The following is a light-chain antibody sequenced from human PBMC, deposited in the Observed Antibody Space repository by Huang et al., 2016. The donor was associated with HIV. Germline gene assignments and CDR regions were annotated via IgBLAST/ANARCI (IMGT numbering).Light chain of an antibody. CDR1: QGIDSW. CDR3: LQTNSFPYT. V-gene: IGKV1D-12*01. J-gene: IGKJ2*01. CDR2: AAS. Sequence: DIQMTQSPSSVTASVGDRVTITCRASQGIDSWLAWYQQSPGKAPKVLLYAASSLHGGVPSRFSGSGSGTDFSLTINTLQPEDFATYYCLQTNSFPYTFGQGTNLEI.